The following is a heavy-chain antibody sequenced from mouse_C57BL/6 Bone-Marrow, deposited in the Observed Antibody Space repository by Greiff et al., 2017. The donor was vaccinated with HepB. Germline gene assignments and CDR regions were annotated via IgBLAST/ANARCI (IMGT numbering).Heavy chain of an antibody. CDR3: TRCNYRPSTWFAY. D-gene: IGHD2-1*01. V-gene: IGHV1-5*01. CDR2: IYPGNSDT. J-gene: IGHJ3*01. Sequence: EVKVVESGTVLARPGASVKMSCKTSGYTFTSYWMHWVKQRPGQGLEWIGAIYPGNSDTSYNQKFKGKAKLTAVTSASTAYMELSSLTNEDSAVYYCTRCNYRPSTWFAYWGQGTLVTVSA. CDR1: GYTFTSYW.